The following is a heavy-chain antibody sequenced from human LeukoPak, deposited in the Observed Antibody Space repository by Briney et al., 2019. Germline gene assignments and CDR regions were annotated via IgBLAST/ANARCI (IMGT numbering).Heavy chain of an antibody. CDR2: ISSSSSTI. CDR3: ARTPSTAQGDAFDI. V-gene: IGHV3-48*02. D-gene: IGHD2-15*01. Sequence: GGSLRLSCAASGLTFSSYSMNWVRQAPGKGLEWVSYISSSSSTIYYADSVKGRFTISRDNAKNSLYLQMNSLRDEDTAAYYCARTPSTAQGDAFDIWGQGTMVTVSS. J-gene: IGHJ3*02. CDR1: GLTFSSYS.